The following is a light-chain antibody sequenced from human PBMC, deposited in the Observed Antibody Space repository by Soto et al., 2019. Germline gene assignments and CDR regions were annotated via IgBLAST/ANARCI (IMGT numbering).Light chain of an antibody. CDR2: ENY. CDR1: ASNIGNNY. CDR3: SSYTSSSTLLYV. V-gene: IGLV1-51*02. Sequence: QSVLTQPPSVSAAPGQKVTISCSGSASNIGNNYVSWYQQLPGTAPKLLIYENYERPSGIPDRFSGSKSGTSATLGISGLQAEDEADYYCSSYTSSSTLLYVFGTGTKLTVL. J-gene: IGLJ1*01.